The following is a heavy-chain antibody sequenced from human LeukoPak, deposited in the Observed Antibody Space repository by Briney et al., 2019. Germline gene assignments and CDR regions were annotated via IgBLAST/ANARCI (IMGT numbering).Heavy chain of an antibody. CDR3: AREITYYDILTGPAYFDY. Sequence: SETLSLTCTVSGGSISSYYWSWIRQPAGKGLEWIGRIYTSGSTNYNPSLKSRVTMSVDTSKNQLSLKLSSVTAADTAVYYCAREITYYDILTGPAYFDYWGQGTLVTVSS. J-gene: IGHJ4*02. CDR1: GGSISSYY. V-gene: IGHV4-4*07. CDR2: IYTSGST. D-gene: IGHD3-9*01.